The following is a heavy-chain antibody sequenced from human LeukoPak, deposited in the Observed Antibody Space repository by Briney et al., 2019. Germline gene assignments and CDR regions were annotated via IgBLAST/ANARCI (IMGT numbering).Heavy chain of an antibody. J-gene: IGHJ6*02. CDR3: ARYVLLWFGELLDYYYYGMDV. V-gene: IGHV1-18*01. Sequence: ASVKVSCKASGYTFTSYGISWVRQAPGQGLEWMGWISAYNGNTNYAQKLQGRVTMTTDTSTSTAYMELRSLRSDDTAVYYCARYVLLWFGELLDYYYYGMDVWGQGTTVTVSS. CDR2: ISAYNGNT. CDR1: GYTFTSYG. D-gene: IGHD3-10*01.